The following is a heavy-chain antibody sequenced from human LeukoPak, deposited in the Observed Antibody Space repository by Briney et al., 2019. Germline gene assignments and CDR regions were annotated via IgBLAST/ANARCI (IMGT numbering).Heavy chain of an antibody. CDR2: IYYSGST. CDR1: GGSMSSYY. CDR3: ARDRLLFDY. V-gene: IGHV4-59*01. Sequence: SETLSLTCTVSGGSMSSYYWSWIRQPPGKELEWIGYIYYSGSTNYNPSLKSRVTISVDTSKNQFSLKLSSVTAADTAVYYCARDRLLFDYWGQGTLVTVSS. D-gene: IGHD3-22*01. J-gene: IGHJ4*02.